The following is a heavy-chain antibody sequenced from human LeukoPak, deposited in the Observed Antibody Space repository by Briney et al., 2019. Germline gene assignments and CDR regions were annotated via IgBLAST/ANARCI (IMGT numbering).Heavy chain of an antibody. J-gene: IGHJ5*02. V-gene: IGHV4-34*01. D-gene: IGHD3-16*01. CDR1: GGSFSGYY. CDR3: ARMGESTFDP. CDR2: INHSGSI. Sequence: SETLSLTCAVYGGSFSGYYWSWIRQPPGKGLEWIGEINHSGSINYNPSLKSRVTISVDTSKNQFSLKLSSVTAADTAVYYCARMGESTFDPWGQGTLVTDSS.